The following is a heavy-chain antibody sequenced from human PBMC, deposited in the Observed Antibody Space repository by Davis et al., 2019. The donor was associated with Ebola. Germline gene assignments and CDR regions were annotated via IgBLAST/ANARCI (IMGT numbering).Heavy chain of an antibody. CDR2: ISGGGRTI. J-gene: IGHJ2*01. CDR3: ARDSEVTAIGLYWYFDL. D-gene: IGHD2-21*02. V-gene: IGHV3-11*04. Sequence: GGSLRLSCAASGFTFSDYYMSWIRQAPGKGLEWVSYISGGGRTIYYADSVKGRFTISRDNSKNTLYLQMNSLRAEDTAVYYCARDSEVTAIGLYWYFDLWGRGTLVTVSS. CDR1: GFTFSDYY.